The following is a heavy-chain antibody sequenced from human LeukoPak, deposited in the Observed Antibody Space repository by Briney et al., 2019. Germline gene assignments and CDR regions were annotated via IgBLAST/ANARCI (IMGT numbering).Heavy chain of an antibody. J-gene: IGHJ6*02. D-gene: IGHD2/OR15-2a*01. Sequence: SETLSLTCTVSGGSTSSYYWSWIRQPPGKGLEWIGYIYYSGSTNYNPSLKSRVTISVDTSKNQFSLKLTSVTAADTAVYYCARHTPENRRNGMDVWGQGTTVTVSS. CDR1: GGSTSSYY. CDR2: IYYSGST. CDR3: ARHTPENRRNGMDV. V-gene: IGHV4-59*08.